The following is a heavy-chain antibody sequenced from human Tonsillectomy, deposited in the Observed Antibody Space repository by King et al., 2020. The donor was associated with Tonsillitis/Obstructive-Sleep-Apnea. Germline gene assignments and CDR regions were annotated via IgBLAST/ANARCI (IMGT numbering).Heavy chain of an antibody. V-gene: IGHV4-34*01. CDR1: GGSFSIYS. CDR3: ARGLPYSIDDFYYYMDV. CDR2: VNHGGST. J-gene: IGHJ6*03. Sequence: VQLQQWGAGLLKPSETLSLTCAIHGGSFSIYSWSWVRQPPGKTLEWIGNVNHGGSTHYSSSLKSRVALSIDTSQMQFSLRLTSVTAADAAVYYCARGLPYSIDDFYYYMDVWGKGTTVTVSS. D-gene: IGHD2-21*01.